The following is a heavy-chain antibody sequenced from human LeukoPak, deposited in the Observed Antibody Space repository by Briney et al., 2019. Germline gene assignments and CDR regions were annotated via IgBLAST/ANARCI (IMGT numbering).Heavy chain of an antibody. D-gene: IGHD6-13*01. Sequence: ASVKVSCKASGYTFTGYYMHWVRQAPGQGLEWMGWINPNSGGTNYAQKFQGRVTMTRDTSISTAYMELSRLRSDDTAVYYCARDIAAAVLLIYGMDVWGRGTTVTVSS. CDR3: ARDIAAAVLLIYGMDV. V-gene: IGHV1-2*02. CDR1: GYTFTGYY. CDR2: INPNSGGT. J-gene: IGHJ6*02.